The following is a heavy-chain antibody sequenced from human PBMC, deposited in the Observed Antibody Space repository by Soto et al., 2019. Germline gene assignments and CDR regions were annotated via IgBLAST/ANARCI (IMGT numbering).Heavy chain of an antibody. CDR2: ISYDGSNK. V-gene: IGHV3-30*18. J-gene: IGHJ4*02. CDR3: AKGTAAAPDVYYFDY. Sequence: GGSLRLSCAASGFTFSSYGMHWVRQAPGKGLEWVAVISYDGSNKYYADSVKGRFTISGDNSKNTLYLQMNSLRAEDTAVYYCAKGTAAAPDVYYFDYWGQGTLVTVSS. CDR1: GFTFSSYG. D-gene: IGHD6-13*01.